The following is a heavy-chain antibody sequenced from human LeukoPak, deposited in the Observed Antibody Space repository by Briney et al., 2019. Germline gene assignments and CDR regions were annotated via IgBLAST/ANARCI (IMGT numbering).Heavy chain of an antibody. Sequence: GGSLRLSCAASGFTFSSYAMTWVRQAPGKGLEWVSSISGSGGSTYYADSVKGRFTISRDNSKNTLYLQMNSLRAEDTAVYYCAKEDLGVGAYAAFDLWGRGTLVTVSS. J-gene: IGHJ2*01. CDR2: ISGSGGST. CDR3: AKEDLGVGAYAAFDL. D-gene: IGHD1-26*01. V-gene: IGHV3-23*01. CDR1: GFTFSSYA.